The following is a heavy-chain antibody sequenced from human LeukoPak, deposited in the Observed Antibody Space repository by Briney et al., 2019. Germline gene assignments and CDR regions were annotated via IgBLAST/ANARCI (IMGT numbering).Heavy chain of an antibody. V-gene: IGHV4-4*07. CDR1: GGSFSNYY. Sequence: PSETRSLTCTVSGGSFSNYYWNWIRQPAGKGLEWIGRVYSSGSTNYNPSLKSRVTMSVDTSKNQFSLKLNSVTAADTAVYYCARAGDSTSPLDYWGQGTLVTVSS. D-gene: IGHD6-13*01. CDR2: VYSSGST. J-gene: IGHJ4*02. CDR3: ARAGDSTSPLDY.